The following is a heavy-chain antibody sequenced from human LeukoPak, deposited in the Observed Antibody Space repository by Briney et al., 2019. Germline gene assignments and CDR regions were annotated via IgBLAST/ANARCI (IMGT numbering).Heavy chain of an antibody. D-gene: IGHD2-15*01. CDR2: IYYSGST. CDR3: ARQVVAARGYFQH. V-gene: IGHV4-59*01. CDR1: GGSISSYY. J-gene: IGHJ1*01. Sequence: PSETLSLTCTVSGGSISSYYWSWIRQPAGKGLEWIGYIYYSGSTNYNPSLKSRVTISVDTSKNQFSLKLSSVTAADTAVYYCARQVVAARGYFQHWGQGTLVTVSS.